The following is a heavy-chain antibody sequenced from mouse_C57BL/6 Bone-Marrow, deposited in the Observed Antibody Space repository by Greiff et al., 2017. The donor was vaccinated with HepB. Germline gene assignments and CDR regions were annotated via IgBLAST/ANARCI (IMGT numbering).Heavy chain of an antibody. CDR2: IYPRDGST. D-gene: IGHD1-1*01. CDR1: GYTFTSYD. CDR3: ARFYYYGSSYRYFDV. V-gene: IGHV1-85*01. J-gene: IGHJ1*03. Sequence: VQVVESGPELVKPGASVKLSCKASGYTFTSYDINWVKQRPGQGLEWIGWIYPRDGSTKYNEKFKGKATLTVDTSSSTAYMELHSLTSEDSAAYFCARFYYYGSSYRYFDVWGTGTTVTVSS.